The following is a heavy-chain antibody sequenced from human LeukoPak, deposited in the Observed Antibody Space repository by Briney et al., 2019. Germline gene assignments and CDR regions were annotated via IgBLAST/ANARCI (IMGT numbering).Heavy chain of an antibody. V-gene: IGHV1-69*05. Sequence: ASVKVSCKASGGTFISYAISWVRQAPGQGLEWMGRIIPIFGTANYAQKFQGRVTITTDESTSTAYMELSSLRSEDTAVYYCARDLAEHYGDNWFDPWGQGTLVTVSS. J-gene: IGHJ5*02. D-gene: IGHD4-17*01. CDR3: ARDLAEHYGDNWFDP. CDR1: GGTFISYA. CDR2: IIPIFGTA.